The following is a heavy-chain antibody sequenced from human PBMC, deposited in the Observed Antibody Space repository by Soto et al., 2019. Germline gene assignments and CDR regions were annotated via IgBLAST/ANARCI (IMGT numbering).Heavy chain of an antibody. J-gene: IGHJ6*02. CDR3: PTSTYDSSGYYYYYYGMDV. CDR2: IYPGASDT. Sequence: SLEISCSGSGCSFTSYWIGWVRQMPGKGLEWLGIIYPGASDTRYSPSFQGQVTISADKSISTAYLQWSSLKASDTAMYYCPTSTYDSSGYYYYYYGMDVWGQGTTVPVSS. CDR1: GCSFTSYW. V-gene: IGHV5-51*01. D-gene: IGHD3-22*01.